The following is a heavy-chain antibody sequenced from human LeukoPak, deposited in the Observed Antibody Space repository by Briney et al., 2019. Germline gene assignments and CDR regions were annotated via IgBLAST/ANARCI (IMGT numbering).Heavy chain of an antibody. D-gene: IGHD3-10*01. CDR2: IVVGSGNT. CDR1: GFTFTSSA. Sequence: SVKVSCKASGFTFTSSAMQWVRQARGQRLEWIGWIVVGSGNTNYAQKFQERVTITRDMSTSTAYMELSRLRSDDTAVYYCARDKDKYYGSGSYYMGYYYYGMDVWGQGTTVTVSS. V-gene: IGHV1-58*02. CDR3: ARDKDKYYGSGSYYMGYYYYGMDV. J-gene: IGHJ6*02.